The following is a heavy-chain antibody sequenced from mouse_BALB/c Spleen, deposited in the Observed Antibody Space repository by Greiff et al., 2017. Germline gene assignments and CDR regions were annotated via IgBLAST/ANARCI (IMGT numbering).Heavy chain of an antibody. J-gene: IGHJ3*01. CDR3: ARSYYGSSYEGY. CDR1: GDSITSGY. D-gene: IGHD1-1*01. CDR2: ISYSGST. Sequence: EVKLVESGPSLVKPSQTLSLTCSVTGDSITSGYWNWIRKFPGNKLEYMGYISYSGSTYYNPSLKSRISITRDTSKNQYYLQLNSVTTEDTATYYCARSYYGSSYEGYWGQGTLVTVSA. V-gene: IGHV3-8*02.